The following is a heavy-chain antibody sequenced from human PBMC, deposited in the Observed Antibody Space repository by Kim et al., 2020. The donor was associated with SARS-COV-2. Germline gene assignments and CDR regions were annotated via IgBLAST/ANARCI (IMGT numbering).Heavy chain of an antibody. CDR1: GFTFSDYY. CDR2: ISSSSSYT. J-gene: IGHJ6*02. D-gene: IGHD6-6*01. Sequence: GGSLRLSCAASGFTFSDYYMSWIRQAPGKGLEWVSYISSSSSYTNYADSVKGRFTISRDNAKNSLYLQMNSLRAEDTAVYYCAREGNWEYSSSSVDYGMDVWGQGTTVTVSS. V-gene: IGHV3-11*05. CDR3: AREGNWEYSSSSVDYGMDV.